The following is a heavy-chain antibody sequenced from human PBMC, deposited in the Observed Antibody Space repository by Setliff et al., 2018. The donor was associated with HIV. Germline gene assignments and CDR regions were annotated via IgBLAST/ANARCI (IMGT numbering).Heavy chain of an antibody. CDR1: GYSFTNYA. V-gene: IGHV1-18*01. CDR3: ARVRSSFPQYTSGLVRPFDI. Sequence: ASVKVSCKASGYSFTNYAISWVRQAPGQGLEWMGWISTYNGNTHYAQKLQGRVTMTRNTSVSTVYMELSSLRSEDTAVYYCARVRSSFPQYTSGLVRPFDIWGQGTTVTVSS. D-gene: IGHD6-19*01. CDR2: ISTYNGNT. J-gene: IGHJ3*02.